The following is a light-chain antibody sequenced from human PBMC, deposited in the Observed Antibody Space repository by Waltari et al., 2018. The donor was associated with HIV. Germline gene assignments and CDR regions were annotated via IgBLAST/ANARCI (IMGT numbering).Light chain of an antibody. J-gene: IGLJ1*01. CDR3: ASYTVNSTGV. CDR2: DVN. CDR1: ASDLGRYNY. V-gene: IGLV2-14*03. Sequence: QSPLSQPASVSASPGQSVAIPCSGTASDLGRYNYVSWYQQHPDRAPTLILFDVNNRPSGISDRFSGSKSGTTASLTISTVRTDDEADYYCASYTVNSTGVFGTGTKLSVL.